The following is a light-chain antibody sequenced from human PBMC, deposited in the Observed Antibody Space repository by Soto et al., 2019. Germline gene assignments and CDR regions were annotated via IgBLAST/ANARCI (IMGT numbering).Light chain of an antibody. CDR2: GAS. CDR3: PQYNFWLWT. CDR1: QSVSSN. J-gene: IGKJ1*01. Sequence: EILVKNSPATLSLPQRERATLSCRASQSVSSNLAWYQQKPGQAPRLLIYGASTRATGIPARFSGSGSGTEFTLTISILQSEDFALYYCPQYNFWLWTSGEVTRVDI. V-gene: IGKV3-15*01.